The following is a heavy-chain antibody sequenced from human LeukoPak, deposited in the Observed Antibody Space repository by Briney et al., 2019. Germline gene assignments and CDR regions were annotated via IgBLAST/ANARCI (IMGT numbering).Heavy chain of an antibody. CDR1: GYTFTSYG. Sequence: ASVKVSCKASGYTFTSYGISWVRQAPGQGLEWMGWISAYNGNTNYAQKLQGRVTMTRNTSISTAYMELSSLRSEDTAVYYCATLHPGKGNWFDPWGQGTLVTVSS. V-gene: IGHV1-18*01. CDR3: ATLHPGKGNWFDP. J-gene: IGHJ5*02. CDR2: ISAYNGNT.